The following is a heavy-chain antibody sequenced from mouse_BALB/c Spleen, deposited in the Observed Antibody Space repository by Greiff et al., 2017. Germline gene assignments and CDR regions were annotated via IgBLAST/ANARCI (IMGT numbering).Heavy chain of an antibody. V-gene: IGHV1-7*01. CDR2: INPSTGYT. CDR3: ARSRGKGAYAMDY. J-gene: IGHJ4*01. CDR1: GYTFTGYW. Sequence: QVQLKESGAELAKPGASVKMSCKASGYTFTGYWMHWVKQRPGQGLEWIGYINPSTGYTEYNQKFKDKATLTADKSSSTAYMQLSSLTSEDSAVYYCARSRGKGAYAMDYWGQGTSVTVSS. D-gene: IGHD1-3*01.